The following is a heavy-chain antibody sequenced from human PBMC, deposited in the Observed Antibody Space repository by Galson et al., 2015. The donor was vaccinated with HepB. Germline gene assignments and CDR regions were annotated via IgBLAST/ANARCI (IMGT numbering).Heavy chain of an antibody. D-gene: IGHD3-22*01. CDR3: AKVYDTSGYYLHDAFDI. Sequence: SLRLSCAASGFTFSSYGMHWVRQAPGKGLEWVAVISYDGSNKYYADSVKGRFTISRDNSKNTLYLQMNSLRAEGTAVYYCAKVYDTSGYYLHDAFDIWGQGTMVTVSS. V-gene: IGHV3-30*18. CDR2: ISYDGSNK. J-gene: IGHJ3*02. CDR1: GFTFSSYG.